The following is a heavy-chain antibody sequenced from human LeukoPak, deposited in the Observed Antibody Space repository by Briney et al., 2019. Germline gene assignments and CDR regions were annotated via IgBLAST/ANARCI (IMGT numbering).Heavy chain of an antibody. CDR1: GFTVSSNY. CDR2: IYSGSST. CDR3: ARPAYYDFWSGYFY. J-gene: IGHJ4*02. Sequence: GGSLRLSCAASGFTVSSNYMSWVRQAPGKGLEWVSVIYSGSSTYYADSVKGRFTISRDNSKNTLYLQMNSLRAEDTAVYYCARPAYYDFWSGYFYWGQGTLVTVSS. V-gene: IGHV3-66*02. D-gene: IGHD3-3*01.